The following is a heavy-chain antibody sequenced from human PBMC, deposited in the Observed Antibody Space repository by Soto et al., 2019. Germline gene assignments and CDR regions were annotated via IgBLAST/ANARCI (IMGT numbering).Heavy chain of an antibody. CDR2: IGTSGTPT. CDR1: GFTFRSYA. CDR3: TRILWSSRRDALDI. Sequence: DVQLLESGGDLVQPGGSLRLCCIASGFTFRSYAMAWVRQAPGEDLEWVSAIGTSGTPTLYADSVKSRFSISRDDSRNTVSLLMNSLGVEDTATYYCTRILWSSRRDALDIWGQGTTVTVSS. D-gene: IGHD2-21*01. V-gene: IGHV3-23*01. J-gene: IGHJ6*02.